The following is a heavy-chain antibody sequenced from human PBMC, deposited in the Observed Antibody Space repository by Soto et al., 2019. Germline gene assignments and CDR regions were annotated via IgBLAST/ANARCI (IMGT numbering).Heavy chain of an antibody. Sequence: QVQLVQSGAEVKKPGASVRVSCKASGYTFTSYDINWVRQATGQGLEWMGWMNPNSGNTGYAQKFQGRVTMTRNTSMCTAYIELSSMRSEDAAVDSCAREGTIRGDDYWGQGTLVTVSS. CDR2: MNPNSGNT. D-gene: IGHD2-2*02. J-gene: IGHJ4*02. V-gene: IGHV1-8*01. CDR1: GYTFTSYD. CDR3: AREGTIRGDDY.